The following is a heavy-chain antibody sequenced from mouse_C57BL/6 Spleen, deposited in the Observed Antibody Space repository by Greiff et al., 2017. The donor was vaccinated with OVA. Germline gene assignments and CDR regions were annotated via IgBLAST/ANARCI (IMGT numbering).Heavy chain of an antibody. CDR2: ISSGGSYT. CDR3: ASPTAQATQVFAY. D-gene: IGHD3-2*02. V-gene: IGHV5-6*01. Sequence: EVKLMESGGDLVKPGGSLKLSCAASGFTFSSYGMSWVRQTPDKRLEWVATISSGGSYTYYPDSVKGRFTISRDNAKNTLYLQMSRLKSEDTSIYYGASPTAQATQVFAYWGQGTLVTVSA. CDR1: GFTFSSYG. J-gene: IGHJ3*01.